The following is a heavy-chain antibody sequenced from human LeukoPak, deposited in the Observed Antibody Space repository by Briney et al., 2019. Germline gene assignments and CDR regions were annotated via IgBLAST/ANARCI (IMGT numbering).Heavy chain of an antibody. CDR3: ASFFSSYGYDY. V-gene: IGHV4-30-2*01. Sequence: PSQTLSLTCAVSGGSISSGGYSWGWSRQPRGRGLEWIEYIYESGSTYYNPSRKSRFTISVDRSKNQFSLKLSSVTAADTAVYYCASFFSSYGYDYWGQGTLVTVSS. D-gene: IGHD5-18*01. J-gene: IGHJ4*02. CDR2: IYESGST. CDR1: GGSISSGGYS.